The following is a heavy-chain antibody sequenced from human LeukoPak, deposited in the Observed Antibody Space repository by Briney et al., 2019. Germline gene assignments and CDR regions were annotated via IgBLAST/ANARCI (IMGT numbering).Heavy chain of an antibody. V-gene: IGHV3-30*02. CDR3: AKDGPKAGSGWYGDY. J-gene: IGHJ4*02. D-gene: IGHD6-19*01. CDR1: GFTFSRYG. Sequence: GGSLRLSCAASGFTFSRYGMHWVRQAPGKGLEWVAFIRYDGSNKYYADSVKGRFTISRDNSKNTLYLQMNSLRAEDTAVYYCAKDGPKAGSGWYGDYWGQGTLVTVSS. CDR2: IRYDGSNK.